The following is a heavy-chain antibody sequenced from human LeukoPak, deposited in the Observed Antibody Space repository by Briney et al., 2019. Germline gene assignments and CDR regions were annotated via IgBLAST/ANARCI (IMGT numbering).Heavy chain of an antibody. CDR2: ISGNGGRT. Sequence: GGSLRLSCAASGFTFSSYWMHWVRQAPGKGLVWVSVISGNGGRTYYADSVKGRFTISRDNSKNTLYLQMNSLRAEDTAVYYCAKVRDLDTVLGRFDNWGQGTLVTVSS. CDR3: AKVRDLDTVLGRFDN. V-gene: IGHV3-23*01. D-gene: IGHD5-18*01. CDR1: GFTFSSYW. J-gene: IGHJ5*02.